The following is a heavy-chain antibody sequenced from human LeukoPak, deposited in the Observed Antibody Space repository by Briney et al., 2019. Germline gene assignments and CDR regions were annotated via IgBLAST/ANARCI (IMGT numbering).Heavy chain of an antibody. CDR2: IKQDGSEK. D-gene: IGHD4-23*01. J-gene: IGHJ4*02. V-gene: IGHV3-7*01. Sequence: GGSLRLSCAASGFTFSSYWMSWVRQAPGKGLEWVANIKQDGSEKYYVDSVKGRFTISRDNAKNSLYLQTNSLRAEDTAVYYCARDPHHFVRWLLVTPDYWGQGTLVTVSS. CDR1: GFTFSSYW. CDR3: ARDPHHFVRWLLVTPDY.